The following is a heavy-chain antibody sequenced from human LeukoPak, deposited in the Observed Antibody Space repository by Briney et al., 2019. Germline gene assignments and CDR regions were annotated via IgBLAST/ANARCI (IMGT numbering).Heavy chain of an antibody. V-gene: IGHV3-13*01. CDR3: ARESNDFLIGYYDY. CDR1: GFTFSNYD. J-gene: IGHJ4*02. CDR2: IGTVGDT. D-gene: IGHD3-3*01. Sequence: GSLRLSCTASGFTFSNYDFHWVRQATGKGLEWVSAIGTVGDTHYPGSVKGRFTISRENGKNSVYLQMNSLRAGDTAVYYCARESNDFLIGYYDYWGQGILVTVSS.